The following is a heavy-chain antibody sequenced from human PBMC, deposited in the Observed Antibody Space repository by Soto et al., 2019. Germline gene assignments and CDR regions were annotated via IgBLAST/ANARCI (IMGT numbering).Heavy chain of an antibody. J-gene: IGHJ4*02. CDR1: GVSVSSGLYY. V-gene: IGHV4-61*01. CDR2: IHYSGTT. Sequence: QVQLLESGPGLVKPSETLSLTCTVSGVSVSSGLYYWSWIRQPPGQGLEWIGWIHYSGTTNDNPSLRSRVTLSVDTPKNQFSLKVTSVTAADTAVYYCARQRGSGSFYGQDYWGQGTLVTVSS. D-gene: IGHD3-10*01. CDR3: ARQRGSGSFYGQDY.